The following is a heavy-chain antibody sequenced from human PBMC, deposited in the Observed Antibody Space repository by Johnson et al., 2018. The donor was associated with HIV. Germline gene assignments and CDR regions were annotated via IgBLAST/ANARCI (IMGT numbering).Heavy chain of an antibody. Sequence: VQLVESGGGSVKPGESLKISCEASGFSFTNAWMNWVRQAPGKGLEWVSIVYSGGNTYYTESMKGRFTISRDNSKNTLYLQMNSLRAEDTAVYYCARVGASRFDAFHVWGQGTMVTVSS. CDR2: VYSGGNT. CDR3: ARVGASRFDAFHV. J-gene: IGHJ3*01. V-gene: IGHV3-66*01. CDR1: GFSFTNAW. D-gene: IGHD3-16*01.